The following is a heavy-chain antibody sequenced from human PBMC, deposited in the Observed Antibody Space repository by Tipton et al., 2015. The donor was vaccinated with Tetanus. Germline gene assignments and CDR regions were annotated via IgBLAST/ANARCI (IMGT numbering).Heavy chain of an antibody. CDR3: AREGPTYYYDSSGYYQPIGWFDP. Sequence: QSGPEVKKPGSSVKVSCKASGYTFTSYGISWVRQAPGQGLEWMGWISAYNGNTNYAQKLQGRVTMTTDTSTSTAHMELRSLRSDDTAVYYCAREGPTYYYDSSGYYQPIGWFDPWGQGTLVTVSS. J-gene: IGHJ5*02. D-gene: IGHD3-22*01. CDR2: ISAYNGNT. CDR1: GYTFTSYG. V-gene: IGHV1-18*01.